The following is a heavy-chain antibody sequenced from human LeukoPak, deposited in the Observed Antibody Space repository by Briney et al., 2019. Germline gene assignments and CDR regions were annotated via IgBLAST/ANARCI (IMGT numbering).Heavy chain of an antibody. D-gene: IGHD5-24*01. J-gene: IGHJ4*02. CDR2: IYYSGST. Sequence: PSETLSLTCTVSGGSISSYYWSWIRQPPGKGLEWIGYIYYSGSTNYNPSLKSRVTMSVDTSKNQFSLKLSSVTAADTAMYYCARVGGYNSPLDYWGQGTLVTVPS. CDR3: ARVGGYNSPLDY. CDR1: GGSISSYY. V-gene: IGHV4-59*01.